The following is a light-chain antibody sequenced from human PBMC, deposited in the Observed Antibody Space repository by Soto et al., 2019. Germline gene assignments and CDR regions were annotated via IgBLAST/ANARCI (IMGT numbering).Light chain of an antibody. CDR2: DVS. V-gene: IGLV2-11*01. J-gene: IGLJ2*01. Sequence: QSALTQPRSVSGSPGQSVTISCTGTSSDVGGYNYVSWYQQHPGKAPKLMIYDVSKRPSGVPDRFSGSKSGNTASLTISGLHEEEDAYYYCCSYAGATAVFGGGTKLTVL. CDR3: CSYAGATAV. CDR1: SSDVGGYNY.